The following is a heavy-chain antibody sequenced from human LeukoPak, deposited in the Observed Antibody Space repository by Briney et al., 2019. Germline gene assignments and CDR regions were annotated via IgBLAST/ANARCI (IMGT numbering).Heavy chain of an antibody. Sequence: ASVKVSCKASGGTFSSYAISWVRQAPGQGLEWMGRIIPILGIANYAQKFQGRVTITADKSTSTAYMELSSLRSEDTAVYYCAKDIHIWGYADYWGQGTLVTVSS. CDR2: IIPILGIA. V-gene: IGHV1-69*04. CDR3: AKDIHIWGYADY. CDR1: GGTFSSYA. J-gene: IGHJ4*02. D-gene: IGHD5-12*01.